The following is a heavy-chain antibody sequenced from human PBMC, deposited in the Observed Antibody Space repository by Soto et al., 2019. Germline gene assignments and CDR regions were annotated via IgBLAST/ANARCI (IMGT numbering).Heavy chain of an antibody. Sequence: QVQLMQSGAEVKKPGASVKVSCKASGDTFTDYYIHWVRQAPGQGLEWMGTVNPSGGHTTYAQHFLGRVTMTRDTAPSTLYMELTSLTSDATAISYCARGGHVVVVTAALAYWGQGTLVTVSS. CDR2: VNPSGGHT. D-gene: IGHD2-21*02. V-gene: IGHV1-46*01. CDR1: GDTFTDYY. J-gene: IGHJ4*02. CDR3: ARGGHVVVVTAALAY.